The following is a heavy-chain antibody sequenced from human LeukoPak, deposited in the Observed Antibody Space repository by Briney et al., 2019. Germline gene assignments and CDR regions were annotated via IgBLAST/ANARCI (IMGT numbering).Heavy chain of an antibody. CDR1: GFTFGDYA. Sequence: SGRSLRLSCTAAGFTFGDYAMSWVRQAPGKGLEWVGFIRSKAYGGTTEYAASVKGRFTISRDDSKSIAYLQMNSLKTEDTAVYYCTREYRPHDFWSGYPHYWGQGTLVTVSS. CDR3: TREYRPHDFWSGYPHY. D-gene: IGHD3-3*01. CDR2: IRSKAYGGTT. V-gene: IGHV3-49*04. J-gene: IGHJ4*02.